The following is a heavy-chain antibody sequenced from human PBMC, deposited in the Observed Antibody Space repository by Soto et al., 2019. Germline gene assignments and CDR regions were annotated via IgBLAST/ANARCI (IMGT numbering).Heavy chain of an antibody. CDR1: GFTFSSYG. D-gene: IGHD5-12*01. Sequence: PGGSLRLSCAASGFTFSSYGMHWVRQAPGKGLEWVAVISYDGSNKYYADSVKGRFTISRDNSKNTLYLQMNSLRAEDTAVYYCAKDLRGYEFDYWGQGTLVTVSS. CDR2: ISYDGSNK. CDR3: AKDLRGYEFDY. V-gene: IGHV3-30*18. J-gene: IGHJ4*02.